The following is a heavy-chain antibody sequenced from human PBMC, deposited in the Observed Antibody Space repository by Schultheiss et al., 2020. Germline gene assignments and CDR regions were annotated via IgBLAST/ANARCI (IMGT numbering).Heavy chain of an antibody. J-gene: IGHJ3*02. CDR3: ARVWLGRAFDI. D-gene: IGHD5-12*01. CDR1: GFTFSSYS. CDR2: ISSSSSYI. Sequence: GESLKISCAASGFTFSSYSMNWVRQAPGKGLEWVSYISSSSSYIYYADSVKGRFTISRDNAKNSLYLQMNSLRAEDTAVYYCARVWLGRAFDIWGQGTMVTVSS. V-gene: IGHV3-21*05.